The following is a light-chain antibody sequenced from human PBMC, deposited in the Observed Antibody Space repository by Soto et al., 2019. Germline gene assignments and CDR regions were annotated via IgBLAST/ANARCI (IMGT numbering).Light chain of an antibody. V-gene: IGKV1D-12*01. CDR2: SAS. J-gene: IGKJ1*01. CDR1: QAISTW. CDR3: QQANSFPRT. Sequence: DIQMTQSPSSVSASVGDRVTITCRASQAISTWLAWYQQNPGKAPKLLIYSASNLQSGVPSRFSGSGSGTDFTLTISSLQPEDFATDYCQQANSFPRTFSQGNQVEIK.